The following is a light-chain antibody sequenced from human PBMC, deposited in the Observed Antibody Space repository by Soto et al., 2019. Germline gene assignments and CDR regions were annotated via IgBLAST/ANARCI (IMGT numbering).Light chain of an antibody. CDR3: QQYGSSGT. V-gene: IGKV3-20*01. CDR2: GAS. CDR1: QSVSPN. J-gene: IGKJ1*01. Sequence: EIVMTQSPATLSVSPGERVTLSCRASQSVSPNLAWYQQKPGQAPRLLIYGASNRATGIPDRFSGSGSGTDFTLTISRLEPEDFAVYYCQQYGSSGTFGQGTKVDIK.